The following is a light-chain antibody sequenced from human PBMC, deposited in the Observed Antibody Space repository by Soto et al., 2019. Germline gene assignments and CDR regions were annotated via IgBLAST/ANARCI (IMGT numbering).Light chain of an antibody. CDR2: GDD. CDR3: AAWDDSLKGLWV. J-gene: IGLJ3*02. V-gene: IGLV1-44*01. Sequence: QSVLTQPPSASGTPGQRVTISCSGSSSNIGRNTVNWYQQFPGTAPKLLISGDDQRPSGVPDRFSVSKSGTSASLAISGLQSEDEADYYCAAWDDSLKGLWVFGGGTKLTVL. CDR1: SSNIGRNT.